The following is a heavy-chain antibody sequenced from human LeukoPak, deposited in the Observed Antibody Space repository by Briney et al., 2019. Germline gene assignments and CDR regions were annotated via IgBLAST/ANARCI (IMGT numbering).Heavy chain of an antibody. Sequence: SETLSLTCAVYGGSFSGYYWSWIRQPPGKGLEWIGEITHSGDTNSNPSLKSRVTISVDTSKNQFSLKLSSVTAADTAVYYCARHSSGWFYFDYWGQGTLVTVSS. CDR3: ARHSSGWFYFDY. J-gene: IGHJ4*02. V-gene: IGHV4-34*01. D-gene: IGHD6-19*01. CDR2: ITHSGDT. CDR1: GGSFSGYY.